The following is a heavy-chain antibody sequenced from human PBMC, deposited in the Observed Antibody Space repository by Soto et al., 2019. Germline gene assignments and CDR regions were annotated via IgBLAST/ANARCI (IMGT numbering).Heavy chain of an antibody. V-gene: IGHV1-18*01. J-gene: IGHJ6*02. Sequence: GASVKVSCKASGYTFTSYGISWVRQAPGQGLEWMGWISAYNGNTNYAQKLQGRVTMTTDTSTSTAYMELRSLRSDDTAVYYCARDHYYGSGLGFYYYYGMDVWGQGXTVTVSS. CDR3: ARDHYYGSGLGFYYYYGMDV. CDR2: ISAYNGNT. D-gene: IGHD3-10*01. CDR1: GYTFTSYG.